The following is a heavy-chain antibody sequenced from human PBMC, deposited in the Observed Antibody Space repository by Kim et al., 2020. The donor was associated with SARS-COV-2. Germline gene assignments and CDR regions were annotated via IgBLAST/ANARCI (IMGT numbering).Heavy chain of an antibody. CDR2: ISAYNGNT. CDR1: GYTFTSYG. CDR3: ARDVRASAFASGLVLYYYYYGMDV. Sequence: ASVKVSCKASGYTFTSYGISWVRQAPGQGLEWMGWISAYNGNTNYAQKLQGRVTMTTDTSTSTAYMELRSLRSDDTAVYYCARDVRASAFASGLVLYYYYYGMDVWGQGTTVTVSS. J-gene: IGHJ6*02. V-gene: IGHV1-18*01. D-gene: IGHD6-19*01.